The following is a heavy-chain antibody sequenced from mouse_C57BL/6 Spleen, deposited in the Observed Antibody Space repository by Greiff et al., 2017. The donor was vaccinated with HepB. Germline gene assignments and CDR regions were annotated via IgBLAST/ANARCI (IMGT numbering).Heavy chain of an antibody. J-gene: IGHJ4*01. Sequence: QVHVKQSGAELVKPGASVKLSCKASGYTFTSYWMHWVKQRPGQGLEWIGMIHPNSGSTNYNEKFKSKATLTVDKSSSTAYMQLSSLTSEDSAVYYCARKGLLLPYAMDYWGQGTSVTVSS. CDR3: ARKGLLLPYAMDY. CDR2: IHPNSGST. V-gene: IGHV1-64*01. D-gene: IGHD1-1*01. CDR1: GYTFTSYW.